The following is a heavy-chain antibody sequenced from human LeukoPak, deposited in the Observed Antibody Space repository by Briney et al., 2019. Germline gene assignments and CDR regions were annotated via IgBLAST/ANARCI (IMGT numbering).Heavy chain of an antibody. Sequence: SGSTNYNPSLKSRVLLSVDTSKNQFSLKLSSVTAADTAVYYCARVEGYYDSSGYPSSKFDYWGQGTLVTVSS. D-gene: IGHD3-22*01. J-gene: IGHJ4*02. V-gene: IGHV4-61*02. CDR3: ARVEGYYDSSGYPSSKFDY. CDR2: SGST.